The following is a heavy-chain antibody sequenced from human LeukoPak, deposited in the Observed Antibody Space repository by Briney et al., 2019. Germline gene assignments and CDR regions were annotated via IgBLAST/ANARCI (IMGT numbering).Heavy chain of an antibody. D-gene: IGHD6-19*01. CDR2: IYYSGST. Sequence: SETLSLTCTVSGGSISIYYWSWIRQPPGKGLEWIGYIYYSGSTNYNPSLKSRVTISVDTSKNQFSLKLSSVTAADTAVYYCAASSSGWYATRVGPNYYYYYYMDVWGKGTTVTVSS. CDR3: AASSSGWYATRVGPNYYYYYYMDV. J-gene: IGHJ6*03. CDR1: GGSISIYY. V-gene: IGHV4-59*01.